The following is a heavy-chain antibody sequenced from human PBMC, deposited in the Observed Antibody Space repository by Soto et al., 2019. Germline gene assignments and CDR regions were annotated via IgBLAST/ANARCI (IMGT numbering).Heavy chain of an antibody. D-gene: IGHD1-20*01. Sequence: GSLRISCEVPVFTFSSYGMTWVRQAPGKGLEWVSSLSNSGDSTHYADSVKGRFTIFRDNSKSTLYLQMNSLRAEDTAVYYCAKDPALITGDEYMDVWGQGTTVTVSS. J-gene: IGHJ6*02. CDR1: VFTFSSYG. V-gene: IGHV3-23*01. CDR3: AKDPALITGDEYMDV. CDR2: LSNSGDST.